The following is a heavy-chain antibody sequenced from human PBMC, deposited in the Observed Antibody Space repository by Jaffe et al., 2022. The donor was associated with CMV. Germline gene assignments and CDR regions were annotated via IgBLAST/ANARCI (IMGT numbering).Heavy chain of an antibody. CDR2: IYYSGST. V-gene: IGHV4-59*01. Sequence: QVQLQESGPGLVKPSETLSLTCTVSGGSISSYYWSWIRQPPGKGLEWIGYIYYSGSTNYNPSLKSRVTISVDTSKNQFSLKLSSVTAADTAVYYCAGSIAAAGDYFDYWGQGTLVTVSS. CDR1: GGSISSYY. D-gene: IGHD6-13*01. J-gene: IGHJ4*02. CDR3: AGSIAAAGDYFDY.